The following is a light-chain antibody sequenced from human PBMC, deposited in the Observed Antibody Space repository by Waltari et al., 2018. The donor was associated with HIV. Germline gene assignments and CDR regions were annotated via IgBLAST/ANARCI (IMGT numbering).Light chain of an antibody. CDR1: QTISDDY. V-gene: IGKV3-20*01. CDR2: GAS. J-gene: IGKJ1*01. CDR3: QQYGGSPT. Sequence: EIVLTQSPATLSLSPGDRATLSCRASQTISDDYVARYQQKPGQPPRLLIYGASNRATGIPDRFSGRGSGTDFTLTISRLETEDFALFYCQQYGGSPTFGQGTKV.